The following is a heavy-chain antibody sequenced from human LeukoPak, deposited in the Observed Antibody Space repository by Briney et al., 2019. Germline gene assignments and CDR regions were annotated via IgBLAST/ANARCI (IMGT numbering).Heavy chain of an antibody. CDR2: ISSGSTYI. D-gene: IGHD6-6*01. CDR1: GFTFSSYS. J-gene: IGHJ4*02. CDR3: ARGGAARPDY. Sequence: GGSLRLSCAASGFTFSSYSMNWVRQAPGKGLEWVSSISSGSTYIYYADSMKGRFTISRDNAEKSLHLQMNSLRDEDTAIYYCARGGAARPDYWGQGTLVTVSS. V-gene: IGHV3-21*01.